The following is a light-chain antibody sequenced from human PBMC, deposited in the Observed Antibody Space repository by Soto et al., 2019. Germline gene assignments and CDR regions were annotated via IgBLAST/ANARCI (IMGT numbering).Light chain of an antibody. V-gene: IGLV2-11*01. CDR1: GSDVANFNY. CDR3: CSYGVTYNLI. CDR2: DVT. J-gene: IGLJ7*01. Sequence: QSVLTQPRSVSGSPGQSVTISCTGTGSDVANFNYVSWYRQHPGKAPKLMIYDVTKRPSGVPDRFSGSKSGNTASLTISGLQAEDEADYYCCSYGVTYNLIFGGGTQLTVL.